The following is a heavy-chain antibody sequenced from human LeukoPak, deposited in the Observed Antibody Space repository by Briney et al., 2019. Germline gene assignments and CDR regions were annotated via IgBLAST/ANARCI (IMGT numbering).Heavy chain of an antibody. CDR2: INTNTGSP. D-gene: IGHD6-13*01. CDR1: GYTFTRYE. CDR3: ARVDTSSWSPYDY. V-gene: IGHV7-4-1*02. J-gene: IGHJ4*02. Sequence: ASVKVSCKTSGYTFTRYEINWVRQAPGQGLEWMGWINTNTGSPTYAQGFTGRFVFSLDTSVSTAYLQISSLKAEDSAVYYCARVDTSSWSPYDYWGQGTLVTVSS.